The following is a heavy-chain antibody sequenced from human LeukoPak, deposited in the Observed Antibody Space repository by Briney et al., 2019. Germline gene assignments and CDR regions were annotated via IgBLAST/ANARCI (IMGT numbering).Heavy chain of an antibody. V-gene: IGHV3-23*01. D-gene: IGHD6-13*01. CDR2: ISGSGCST. CDR1: GSTFSTYA. J-gene: IGHJ4*02. Sequence: GGSLRLSCAASGSTFSTYAMSWVRQAPGKGLEWASAISGSGCSTYYADSVKGRFTISRDNSKNTPYLQMNSLRAEDTSIYFCAKALEQETVIALDSWGQGTLVTVSS. CDR3: AKALEQETVIALDS.